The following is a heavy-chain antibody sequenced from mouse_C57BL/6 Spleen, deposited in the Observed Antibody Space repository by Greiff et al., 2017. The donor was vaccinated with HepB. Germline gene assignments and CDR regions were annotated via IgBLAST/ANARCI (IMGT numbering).Heavy chain of an antibody. CDR3: ARGLLGYYFDY. Sequence: EVQLVESGPGLVKPSQSLSLTCSVTGYSITSGYYWNWIRQFPGNKLEWMGYISYDGSNNYNPSLKNRISITRDTSKNQFFLKLNSVTTEDTATYYCARGLLGYYFDYWGQGTTLTVSS. CDR1: GYSITSGYY. D-gene: IGHD1-1*01. V-gene: IGHV3-6*01. J-gene: IGHJ2*01. CDR2: ISYDGSN.